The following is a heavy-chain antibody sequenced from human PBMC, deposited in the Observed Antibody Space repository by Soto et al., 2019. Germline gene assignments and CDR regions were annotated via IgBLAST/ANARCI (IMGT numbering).Heavy chain of an antibody. D-gene: IGHD6-13*01. CDR1: GYIFSRYG. J-gene: IGHJ6*02. V-gene: IGHV1-18*04. CDR3: AREAAAERNYYGLDV. CDR2: ISGYNGNT. Sequence: QVQLVQSGPEVRKPGASVKVSCKASGYIFSRYGISWVRQAPGQGLEWMAWISGYNGNTKFGERVQGRVNVTTETSTSTAYMELRSLRSDDTAVYYCAREAAAERNYYGLDVWGQGTTVIVSS.